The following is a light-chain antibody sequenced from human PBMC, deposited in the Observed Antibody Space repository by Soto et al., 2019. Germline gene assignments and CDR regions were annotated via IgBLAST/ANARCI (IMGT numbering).Light chain of an antibody. CDR1: QSVSGN. Sequence: EIVMTQSPATLSVSPGERATLSCRASQSVSGNLAWYQQKPGQAPRLLIYGASTRATGIPARFSGSGSGIEFTLTISSLQSEDFAVYYCHQYNNWPRTFGQGTKVEIK. CDR2: GAS. J-gene: IGKJ1*01. V-gene: IGKV3-15*01. CDR3: HQYNNWPRT.